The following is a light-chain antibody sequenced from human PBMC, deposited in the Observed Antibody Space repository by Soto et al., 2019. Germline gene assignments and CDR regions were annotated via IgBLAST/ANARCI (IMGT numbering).Light chain of an antibody. CDR2: GAA. CDR3: HQYGTSRHPGSSQLP. CDR1: QSVTRNY. J-gene: IGKJ4*01. V-gene: IGKV3-20*01. Sequence: ENGLTQSPGTLSLSPGERATLSCRASQSVTRNYLACYQQKPGEAPRLLVYGAASRATGIPDRFSGRGSGTDFTLTISRLEPEDFAVYYCHQYGTSRHPGSSQLPFGGGTKVEIK.